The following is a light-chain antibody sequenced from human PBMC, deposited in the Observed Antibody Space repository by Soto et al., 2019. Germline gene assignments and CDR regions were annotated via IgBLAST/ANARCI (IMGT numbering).Light chain of an antibody. V-gene: IGKV1-27*01. Sequence: DIQMTQSPSSLSASVGDRVTITCRASQGISNYLAWYQQKPGKVPKLLIYAASTLQSGVPSRFSGSGSGTDFTLTISSLQPEDVATYYCQKYNSAPHITFGQGTRLEMK. J-gene: IGKJ5*01. CDR3: QKYNSAPHIT. CDR2: AAS. CDR1: QGISNY.